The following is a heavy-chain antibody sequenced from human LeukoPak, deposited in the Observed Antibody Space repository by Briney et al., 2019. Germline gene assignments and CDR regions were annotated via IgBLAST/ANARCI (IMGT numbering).Heavy chain of an antibody. V-gene: IGHV3-30*04. J-gene: IGHJ4*02. CDR2: ISYDGSNK. Sequence: GGSLRLSCAASGFTFSSYAMHWVRQAPGKGLEWVAVISYDGSNKYYADSVKGRFTISRDNSKNTLYLQMNSLRAEDTAVYYCARALRYNIAAAGDCGYWGQGTLVTVSS. CDR3: ARALRYNIAAAGDCGY. CDR1: GFTFSSYA. D-gene: IGHD6-13*01.